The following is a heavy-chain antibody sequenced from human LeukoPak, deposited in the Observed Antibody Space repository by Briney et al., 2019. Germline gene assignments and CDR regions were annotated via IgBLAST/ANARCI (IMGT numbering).Heavy chain of an antibody. CDR3: AKGLYDWLSDTDY. CDR2: IRGSGGTT. J-gene: IGHJ4*02. Sequence: PGGSLRLSCADSVFTFSGCAMSWVRQAPGKGLERVSAIRGSGGTTYYADSVKGRFTISRDNSKDTLYLQMNSLRAEDTAVYYCAKGLYDWLSDTDYWGQGTLVTVSS. CDR1: VFTFSGCA. D-gene: IGHD3-9*01. V-gene: IGHV3-23*01.